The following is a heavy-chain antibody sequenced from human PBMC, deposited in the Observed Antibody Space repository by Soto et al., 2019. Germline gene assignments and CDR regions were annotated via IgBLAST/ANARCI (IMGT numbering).Heavy chain of an antibody. D-gene: IGHD1-7*01. CDR3: ARGDDWNYRLSD. J-gene: IGHJ4*02. CDR2: IDHSGST. Sequence: QVQLQQWGAGLLKPSETLSLTCAVYGGSFSGYYWSWIRQPPGKGLEWIGQIDHSGSTTYNPSLKSRVTISVDTSKNQISLKLSSVTAADTAIYYCARGDDWNYRLSDWGQGTLVTVSS. CDR1: GGSFSGYY. V-gene: IGHV4-34*01.